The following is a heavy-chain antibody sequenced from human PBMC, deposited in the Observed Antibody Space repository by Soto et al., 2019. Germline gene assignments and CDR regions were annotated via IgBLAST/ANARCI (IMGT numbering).Heavy chain of an antibody. Sequence: QVHLVESGGGVVQPGGSLRLSCAASGFIFSRYAMHWVRQAPGKGLDWVAVISSDGNTDFHADSVKGRFTISRDNSKNAVDLKMNSVAAEETALYDCVRDCKHDTLDTWGQGSLVAVSS. V-gene: IGHV3-30*04. CDR3: VRDCKHDTLDT. D-gene: IGHD3-22*01. CDR1: GFIFSRYA. J-gene: IGHJ5*02. CDR2: ISSDGNTD.